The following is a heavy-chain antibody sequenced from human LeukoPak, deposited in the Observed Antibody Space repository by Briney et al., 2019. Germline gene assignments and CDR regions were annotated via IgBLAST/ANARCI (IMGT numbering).Heavy chain of an antibody. D-gene: IGHD3-10*01. J-gene: IGHJ5*02. CDR3: ARIGRKAYWFDP. CDR2: IYHSGST. V-gene: IGHV4-38-2*01. Sequence: SETLSLTCAVSGYSISSGYYWGWIRQPPGKGLEWIGSIYHSGSTYYNPSLKSRVTISVDTSKNQFSLKLSSVTAADTAVYYCARIGRKAYWFDPWGQGTLVTVSS. CDR1: GYSISSGYY.